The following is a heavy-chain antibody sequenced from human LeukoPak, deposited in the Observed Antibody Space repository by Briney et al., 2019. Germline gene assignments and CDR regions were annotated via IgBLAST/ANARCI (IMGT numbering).Heavy chain of an antibody. CDR2: IKSRTDGGST. Sequence: GRSLRLSCAASGYTFSSAWMPWVHQPPGKGLEWVGHIKSRTDGGSTDYSAPVKGRFTVSRDDSQNTVYLQMNSLKTEDSAMYYCATEFYSNGYNFWGQGTPVTVSS. V-gene: IGHV3-15*01. J-gene: IGHJ4*02. CDR1: GYTFSSAW. D-gene: IGHD5-24*01. CDR3: ATEFYSNGYNF.